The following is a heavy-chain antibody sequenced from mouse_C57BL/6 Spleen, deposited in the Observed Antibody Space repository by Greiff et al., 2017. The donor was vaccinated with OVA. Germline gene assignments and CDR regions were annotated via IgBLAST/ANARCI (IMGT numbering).Heavy chain of an antibody. Sequence: VQVVESGAELVRPGASVTLSCKASGYTFTDYEMHWVKQTPVHGLEWIGAIDPETGGTAYNQKFKGKAILTADKSSSTAYMELRSLTSEDSAVYYCTRVGGKYFDVWGTGTTVTVSS. CDR3: TRVGGKYFDV. CDR2: IDPETGGT. J-gene: IGHJ1*03. D-gene: IGHD1-1*01. V-gene: IGHV1-15*01. CDR1: GYTFTDYE.